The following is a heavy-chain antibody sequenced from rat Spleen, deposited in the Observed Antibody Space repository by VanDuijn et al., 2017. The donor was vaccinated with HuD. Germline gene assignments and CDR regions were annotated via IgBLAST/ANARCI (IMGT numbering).Heavy chain of an antibody. CDR2: ISTGGDNT. J-gene: IGHJ2*01. CDR3: ARHRDYYNSYVYAFDY. V-gene: IGHV5S13*01. D-gene: IGHD1-2*01. Sequence: EVQLVESGGGLVQPGRSLKLSCAASGFTFSNYYMAWVRQAPTKGLEWVAYISTGGDNTYYRDSVKGRFTISRDNAKNTQYLQMDSLRSEDTATYYCARHRDYYNSYVYAFDYWGQGVMVTVSS. CDR1: GFTFSNYY.